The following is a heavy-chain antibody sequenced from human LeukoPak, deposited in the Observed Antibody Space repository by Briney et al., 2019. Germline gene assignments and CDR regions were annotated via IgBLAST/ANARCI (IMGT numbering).Heavy chain of an antibody. CDR1: GFTFSSYA. CDR3: ARETSNWNYGHDAFDI. V-gene: IGHV3-30-3*01. Sequence: PGGSLRLSCAASGFTFSSYAMHWVRQAPGKGLEWVAVISYDGSNKYYADSVKGRFTISRDNAKNSLYLQMNSLRAEDTAVYYCARETSNWNYGHDAFDIWGQGTMVTVSS. D-gene: IGHD1-7*01. CDR2: ISYDGSNK. J-gene: IGHJ3*02.